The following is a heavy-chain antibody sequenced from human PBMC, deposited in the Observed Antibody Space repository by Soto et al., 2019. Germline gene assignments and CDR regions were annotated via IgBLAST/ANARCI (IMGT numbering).Heavy chain of an antibody. V-gene: IGHV3-23*01. Sequence: LSCAASGFTFSSYAMSWVRQAPGKGLEWVPAISGSGGSTYYADSVKGRFTISGDNSKNTLYLQMNSLRAEDRAVYYCAKELELSRPIDYWGKGTLVTVS. D-gene: IGHD3-16*02. CDR1: GFTFSSYA. J-gene: IGHJ4*02. CDR2: ISGSGGST. CDR3: AKELELSRPIDY.